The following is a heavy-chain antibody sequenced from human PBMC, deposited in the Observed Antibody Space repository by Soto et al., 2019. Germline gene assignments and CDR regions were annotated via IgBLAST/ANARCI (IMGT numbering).Heavy chain of an antibody. V-gene: IGHV4-30-4*01. D-gene: IGHD2-2*01. CDR3: ARGRVVPAVSRAHWFDP. CDR2: IYYSGST. J-gene: IGHJ5*02. CDR1: GGSISSGDYY. Sequence: SETLSLTCTVSGGSISSGDYYWSWIRQPPGKGLEWIGYIYYSGSTYYNPSLKSRVTLSVDTSKNQFSLNLSSVTAADAAVYYCARGRVVPAVSRAHWFDPWGQGTLVTVSS.